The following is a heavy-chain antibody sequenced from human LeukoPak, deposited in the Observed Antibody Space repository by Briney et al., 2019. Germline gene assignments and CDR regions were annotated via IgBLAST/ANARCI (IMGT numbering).Heavy chain of an antibody. Sequence: GGSLRLSCAASGFIFSSYSMNWVRQAPGKGLEWVSSISSSSSCIYYADSVKGRFTNSRDNAKNSLYLQMNSLRAEDTAVYYCAREFATVTTYWGQGTLVTVSS. CDR3: AREFATVTTY. J-gene: IGHJ4*02. CDR2: ISSSSSCI. CDR1: GFIFSSYS. V-gene: IGHV3-21*01. D-gene: IGHD4-17*01.